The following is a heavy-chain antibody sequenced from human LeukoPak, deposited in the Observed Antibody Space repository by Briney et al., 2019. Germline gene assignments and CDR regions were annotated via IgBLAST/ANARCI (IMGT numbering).Heavy chain of an antibody. J-gene: IGHJ4*02. D-gene: IGHD4-23*01. Sequence: GGSLRLSCAASGFTFSTYSMNWVRQAPGKGLEWVSYISSSSSTIYYADSVKCRFTISRDNAKNSLYLQMNSLRAEDTAVYYCASETVVTDPFFDYWGQGTLVTVSS. CDR1: GFTFSTYS. V-gene: IGHV3-48*01. CDR3: ASETVVTDPFFDY. CDR2: ISSSSSTI.